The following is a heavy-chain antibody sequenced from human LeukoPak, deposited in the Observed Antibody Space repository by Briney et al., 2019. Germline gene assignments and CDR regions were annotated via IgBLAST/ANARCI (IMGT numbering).Heavy chain of an antibody. D-gene: IGHD6-19*01. V-gene: IGHV4-59*01. CDR2: IYYSGST. CDR3: ARSIAVAAPTYYYYGMDV. CDR1: GGSISSYY. Sequence: PSETLSLTCTVSGGSISSYYWSWIRQPPGKGLEWIGYIYYSGSTNYNPSLKSRVTISVDTSKNQFSLKLSSVTAADTAVYYCARSIAVAAPTYYYYGMDVWGQGTTVTVS. J-gene: IGHJ6*02.